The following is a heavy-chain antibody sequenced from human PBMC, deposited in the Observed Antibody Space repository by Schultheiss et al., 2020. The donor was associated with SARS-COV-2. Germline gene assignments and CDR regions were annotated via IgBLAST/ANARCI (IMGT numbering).Heavy chain of an antibody. CDR2: ISGYNGNT. D-gene: IGHD4-11*01. CDR1: GYTFTTFG. J-gene: IGHJ5*02. V-gene: IGHV1-18*01. CDR3: ATSALNHDYSNSGWFDP. Sequence: ASVKVSCKASGYTFTTFGISWVRQAPGQGLEWMGWISGYNGNTDSAQKLQDRVTMTTDTSTNTAYMELSSLRSEDTAVYYCATSALNHDYSNSGWFDPWGQGTLVTVSS.